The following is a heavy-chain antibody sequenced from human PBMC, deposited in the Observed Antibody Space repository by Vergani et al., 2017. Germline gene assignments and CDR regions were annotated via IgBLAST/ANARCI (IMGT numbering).Heavy chain of an antibody. D-gene: IGHD3-22*01. J-gene: IGHJ6*02. CDR3: ARDLDDSSGYYYYYGMDV. Sequence: QVQLVESGGGVVQPGRSLRLSCAASGFTFSSYGMHWVRQAPGKGLEWVAVIWYDGSNKYYADSVKGRFTISRDNSKNTLDLQMNSLRAEDTAVYYCARDLDDSSGYYYYYGMDVWGQGTTVTVSS. CDR1: GFTFSSYG. V-gene: IGHV3-33*01. CDR2: IWYDGSNK.